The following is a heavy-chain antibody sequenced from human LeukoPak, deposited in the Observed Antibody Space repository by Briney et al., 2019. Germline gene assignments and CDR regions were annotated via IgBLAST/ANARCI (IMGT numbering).Heavy chain of an antibody. V-gene: IGHV3-30*18. CDR2: VSSDQSNK. J-gene: IGHJ4*02. CDR3: AKAADSGWYWVDY. Sequence: PGGSVSLSCAASGFTFSSYAMHWVRQAPAKGLEWVAVVSSDQSNKYYADSVKGRFTISRDNSKNTLYLQMNSLRADDTAVYYCAKAADSGWYWVDYWGQGTLVTVSS. D-gene: IGHD6-19*01. CDR1: GFTFSSYA.